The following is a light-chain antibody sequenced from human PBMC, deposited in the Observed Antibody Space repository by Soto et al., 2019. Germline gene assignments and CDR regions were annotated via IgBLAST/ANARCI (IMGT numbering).Light chain of an antibody. CDR2: DNY. V-gene: IGLV1-51*01. CDR1: SSNTGNNY. Sequence: QSVLTQPPSVSATPGQQVTISCSGSSSNTGNNYVSWYQQLPGTAPKLLIYDNYKRPSGIPDRFSGSKSGTSATLGITGLQTGDEADYYCATWDSSLSAVVVGGGTKLTVL. CDR3: ATWDSSLSAVV. J-gene: IGLJ2*01.